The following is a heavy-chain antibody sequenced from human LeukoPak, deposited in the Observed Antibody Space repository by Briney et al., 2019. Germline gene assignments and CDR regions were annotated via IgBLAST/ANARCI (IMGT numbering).Heavy chain of an antibody. CDR1: GYTLTELS. CDR2: FDPEDGET. V-gene: IGHV1-24*01. D-gene: IGHD4-17*01. J-gene: IGHJ4*02. Sequence: ASVKVSCKVSGYTLTELSMHWVRQAPGKGLEWMGGFDPEDGETIYAQKFQGRVTMTEDTSTDTAYMELSSLRSEDTAVYYCARDKEYGDLCDYWGQGTLVTVSS. CDR3: ARDKEYGDLCDY.